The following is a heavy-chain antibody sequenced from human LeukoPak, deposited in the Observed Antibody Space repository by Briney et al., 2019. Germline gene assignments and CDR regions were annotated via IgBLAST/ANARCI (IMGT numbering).Heavy chain of an antibody. V-gene: IGHV4-4*02. CDR1: GGSISSSNW. CDR3: ARAGGGWSFNY. D-gene: IGHD6-19*01. J-gene: IGHJ4*02. CDR2: IYHSGST. Sequence: PSGTLSLTCAVSGGSISSSNWWSWVRHPPGEGLEWIGEIYHSGSTNYNPSLKSRVTISVDKSKHKLSLKLTSVTAADTAVYYCARAGGGWSFNYGGQGTLVTVSS.